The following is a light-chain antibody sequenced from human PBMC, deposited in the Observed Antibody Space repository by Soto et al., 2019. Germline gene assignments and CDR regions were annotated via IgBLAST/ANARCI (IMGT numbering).Light chain of an antibody. Sequence: IVLTQSPATLSVSPGERATLSCRASQSVRSNLAWYQQKPGQAPRLLIYGVSTRATGIPARFSGSGSGTEFTLTISSLQSEDFAVYYCQQYNNWPPLTFGGGTKVEIK. J-gene: IGKJ4*01. V-gene: IGKV3-15*01. CDR1: QSVRSN. CDR2: GVS. CDR3: QQYNNWPPLT.